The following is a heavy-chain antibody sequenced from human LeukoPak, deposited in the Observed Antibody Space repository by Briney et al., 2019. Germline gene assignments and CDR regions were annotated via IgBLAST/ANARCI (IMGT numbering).Heavy chain of an antibody. J-gene: IGHJ5*02. CDR2: ISGSGSGGST. Sequence: GGSLRLSCAASGFTFSSSAMSWVRQAPGKGLEWVSSISGSGSGGSTYYADSVKGRFTISRDNSKNTLYLQMNSLRAEDTAVYYCARGRGYSQSNWVDPWGQGTMVTVSA. V-gene: IGHV3-23*01. CDR1: GFTFSSSA. CDR3: ARGRGYSQSNWVDP. D-gene: IGHD5-18*01.